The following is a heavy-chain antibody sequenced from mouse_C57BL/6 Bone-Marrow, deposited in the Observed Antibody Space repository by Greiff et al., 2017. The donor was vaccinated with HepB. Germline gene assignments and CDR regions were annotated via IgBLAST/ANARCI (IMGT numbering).Heavy chain of an antibody. Sequence: VKLQQPGAELVKPGASVKLSCKASGYTFTSYWMQWVKQRPGQGLEWIGEIDPSDSYTNYNQKFKGKATLTVDTSSSTAYMQLSSLTSEDSAVYYCARAGTVVAPKGYWGQGTTLTVSS. D-gene: IGHD1-1*01. CDR1: GYTFTSYW. CDR3: ARAGTVVAPKGY. J-gene: IGHJ2*01. V-gene: IGHV1-50*01. CDR2: IDPSDSYT.